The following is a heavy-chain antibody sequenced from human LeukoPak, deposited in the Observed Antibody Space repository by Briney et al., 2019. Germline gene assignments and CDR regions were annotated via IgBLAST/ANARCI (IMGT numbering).Heavy chain of an antibody. CDR3: ARSPRRVTATIYFDY. D-gene: IGHD2-21*02. V-gene: IGHV4-39*07. Sequence: SETLSLTCTVSGGSISSSSYYWGWIRQPPGKGLEWIGSIYYSGSTYYNPSLKSRVSMSVDTSKNQFSLKLSSVTAADTAVYYCARSPRRVTATIYFDYWGQGTLVTASS. CDR1: GGSISSSSYY. CDR2: IYYSGST. J-gene: IGHJ4*02.